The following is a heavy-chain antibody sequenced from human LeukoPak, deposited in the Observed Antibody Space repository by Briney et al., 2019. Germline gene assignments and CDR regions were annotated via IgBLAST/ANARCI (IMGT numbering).Heavy chain of an antibody. D-gene: IGHD4-17*01. J-gene: IGHJ3*02. CDR2: IYSGGST. Sequence: GGSLRLSCAASGFTVSSNYMSWVRQAPGKGLEWVSVIYSGGSTYYADSVKGRFTISRDDSKNTLYLQMNSLRAEDTAVYYCAREHSGDYGPDAIDIWGQGTIVTVSS. CDR3: AREHSGDYGPDAIDI. V-gene: IGHV3-53*01. CDR1: GFTVSSNY.